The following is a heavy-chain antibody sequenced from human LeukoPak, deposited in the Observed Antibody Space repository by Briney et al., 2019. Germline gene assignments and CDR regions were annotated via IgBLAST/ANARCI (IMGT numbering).Heavy chain of an antibody. CDR1: GYTFTGYY. CDR3: AIDLTRPDDAFDI. J-gene: IGHJ3*02. CDR2: INPNSGGT. Sequence: ASVKVSCKACGYTFTGYYMHWVRQAPGQGLEWMGWINPNSGGTNYAQKFQGRVTMARDTSISTAYMELSRLRSDDTAVYYCAIDLTRPDDAFDIWGQGTMVTVSS. V-gene: IGHV1-2*02.